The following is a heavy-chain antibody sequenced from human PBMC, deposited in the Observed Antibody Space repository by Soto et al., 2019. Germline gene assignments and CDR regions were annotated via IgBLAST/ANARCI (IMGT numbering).Heavy chain of an antibody. Sequence: QVQLVKSGAEVKKPGSSVKVSCKASGGTFSSYTISWVRQAPGQGLEWMGRIIPILGIANYAQKFQGRVTITADKSTSTAYMELSSLRSGDTAVYFCASLRDYYDSSGYWPWGQGTLVTVSS. CDR1: GGTFSSYT. V-gene: IGHV1-69*02. J-gene: IGHJ5*02. CDR3: ASLRDYYDSSGYWP. CDR2: IIPILGIA. D-gene: IGHD3-22*01.